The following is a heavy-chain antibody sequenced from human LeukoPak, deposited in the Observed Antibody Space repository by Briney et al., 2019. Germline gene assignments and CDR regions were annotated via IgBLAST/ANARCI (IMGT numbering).Heavy chain of an antibody. D-gene: IGHD3-22*01. CDR3: ERDSTYYDSSGYYPH. Sequence: GGSLRLSCVASGFTFSRYWMHWVRQAPGKGLVWVSRINSDGRSTNYADSVKGRFSISRDNAENTLYLQMNSLRAEDTAVYYCERDSTYYDSSGYYPHWGQGTLVTVSS. CDR1: GFTFSRYW. J-gene: IGHJ4*02. CDR2: INSDGRST. V-gene: IGHV3-74*01.